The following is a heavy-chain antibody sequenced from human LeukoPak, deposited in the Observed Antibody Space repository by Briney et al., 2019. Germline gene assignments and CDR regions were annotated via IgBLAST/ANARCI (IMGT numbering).Heavy chain of an antibody. CDR2: INPNGGST. J-gene: IGHJ4*02. CDR1: GYTFTSYY. D-gene: IGHD1-26*01. V-gene: IGHV1-46*01. CDR3: ARDPSGSWQWFDY. Sequence: VKVSCKASGYTFTSYYMHWVRQTPGQGLEWMGVINPNGGSTTYAQKFQGRVTMTRDRSTTTVYMELSSLRSEDTAVYYCARDPSGSWQWFDYWGQRSMVADSS.